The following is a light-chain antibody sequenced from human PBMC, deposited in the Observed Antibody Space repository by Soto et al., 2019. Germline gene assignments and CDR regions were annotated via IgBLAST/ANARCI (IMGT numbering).Light chain of an antibody. CDR2: AAS. V-gene: IGKV1-27*01. CDR1: QGINNY. J-gene: IGKJ1*01. Sequence: DIQMTQSPSSLSASVGDRVTITCRASQGINNYLAWYQQKPGKVPKLLMYAASTLQSGVPSRFSGSGSGTDFTLTISSLQPEAVQTYYCQNYNSDRWTFGQGTKMDIK. CDR3: QNYNSDRWT.